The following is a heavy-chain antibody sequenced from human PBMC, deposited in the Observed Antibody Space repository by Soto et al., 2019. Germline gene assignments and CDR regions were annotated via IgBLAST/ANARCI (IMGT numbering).Heavy chain of an antibody. V-gene: IGHV3-11*01. D-gene: IGHD4-17*01. CDR2: ISNSGSTI. CDR1: EFTFSDYY. CDR3: ARGLAYGDYGWLDP. J-gene: IGHJ5*02. Sequence: VQLVEAGGGLVQPGGSLRLSCAASEFTFSDYYMTWIRQAPGKGLEWVSYISNSGSTIYYADSVKGRFTISRDNAKISLYLQMNSLRAEDTAVYYCARGLAYGDYGWLDPWGQGTLVTVSP.